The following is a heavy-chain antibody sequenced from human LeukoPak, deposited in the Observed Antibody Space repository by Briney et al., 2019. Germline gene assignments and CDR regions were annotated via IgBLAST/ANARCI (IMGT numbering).Heavy chain of an antibody. CDR2: ISAYNGNT. Sequence: ASVKVSCKTYGYTFTSYGISWVRQAPGQGLEWMGWISAYNGNTNYAQKLQGRVTMTTDTSTSTAYMEPRSLRSDDTAVYYCARDRPYSGSYYRVADYWGQGTLVTVSS. D-gene: IGHD1-26*01. CDR3: ARDRPYSGSYYRVADY. CDR1: GYTFTSYG. V-gene: IGHV1-18*01. J-gene: IGHJ4*02.